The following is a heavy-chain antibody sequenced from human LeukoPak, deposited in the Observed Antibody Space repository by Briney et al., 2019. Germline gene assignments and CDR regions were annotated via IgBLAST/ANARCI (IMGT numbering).Heavy chain of an antibody. CDR3: AKGRRRGSYYDSSGYYPLPINWFDP. Sequence: GGSLRLSCAASGFTFSSYAMSWVRQAPGKGLEWVSAISGSGGSTYYADSVKGRFTISRDNSKNTLYLQMNSLRAEDTAVYYCAKGRRRGSYYDSSGYYPLPINWFDPWGQGTLVTVSS. CDR1: GFTFSSYA. J-gene: IGHJ5*02. V-gene: IGHV3-23*01. D-gene: IGHD3-22*01. CDR2: ISGSGGST.